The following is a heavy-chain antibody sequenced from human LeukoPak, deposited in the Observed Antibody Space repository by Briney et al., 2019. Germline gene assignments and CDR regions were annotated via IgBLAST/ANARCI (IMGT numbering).Heavy chain of an antibody. CDR3: AKQVSCDTATCYSGMPPDY. Sequence: GGSLRLSCAASGFPFSRYAMSWDRQTPERGLEWVSVISGSDGSRYYADSVKGRFTISRDDSRNTVYLQMNNLRAEDTAVYYCAKQVSCDTATCYSGMPPDYWGQGTLVTVSS. CDR1: GFPFSRYA. J-gene: IGHJ4*02. D-gene: IGHD3-9*01. CDR2: ISGSDGSR. V-gene: IGHV3-23*01.